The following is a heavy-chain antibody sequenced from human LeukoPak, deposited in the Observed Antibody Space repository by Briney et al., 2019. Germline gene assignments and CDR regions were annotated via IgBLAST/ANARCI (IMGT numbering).Heavy chain of an antibody. CDR3: ATFRGYYDILTGYYMLGAFDI. D-gene: IGHD3-9*01. CDR2: FDPEDGET. Sequence: GASVKVSCKVSGYTLTELSMHWVRQAPGKGLEWMGGFDPEDGETIYAQKFQGRVTMTEDTSTDTAYMELSSLRSEDTAVYYCATFRGYYDILTGYYMLGAFDIWGQGTMVTVSS. V-gene: IGHV1-24*01. CDR1: GYTLTELS. J-gene: IGHJ3*02.